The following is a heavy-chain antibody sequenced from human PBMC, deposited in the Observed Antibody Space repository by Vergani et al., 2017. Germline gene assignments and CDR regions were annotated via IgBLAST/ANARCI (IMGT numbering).Heavy chain of an antibody. CDR2: ISGSGGST. D-gene: IGHD4-17*01. V-gene: IGHV3-23*01. CDR3: AKDMDDYGDLILDY. CDR1: GFTFSSYA. J-gene: IGHJ4*02. Sequence: EVQLLESGGGLVQPGGSLRLSCAASGFTFSSYAMSWVRQAPGKGLEWVSAISGSGGSTYYADSVKGRFTISRDNSKNSLYLQMNSLRAEDTALYYCAKDMDDYGDLILDYWGQGTLVTVSS.